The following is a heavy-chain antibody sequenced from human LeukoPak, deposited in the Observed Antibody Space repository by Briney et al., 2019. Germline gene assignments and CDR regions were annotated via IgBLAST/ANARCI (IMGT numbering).Heavy chain of an antibody. J-gene: IGHJ4*02. CDR3: ARGPTTVTRAFDY. D-gene: IGHD4-17*01. V-gene: IGHV4-38-2*02. CDR2: IYHSGST. Sequence: SETLSLTCTVSGYSISSGYHWGWIRQPPGKGLEWIGSIYHSGSTYYNPSLKSRVTMSVDTSKNQFSLNLNSVTAADTAVYCCARGPTTVTRAFDYWGQGTLVTVSS. CDR1: GYSISSGYH.